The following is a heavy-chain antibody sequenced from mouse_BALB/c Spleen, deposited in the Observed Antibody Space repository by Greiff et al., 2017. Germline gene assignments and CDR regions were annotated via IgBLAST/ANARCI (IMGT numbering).Heavy chain of an antibody. Sequence: QVQLQQSGPSLVQPSQSLSITCTVSGFSLTSYGVHWVRQSPGKGLEWLGVIWRGGSTDYNAAFMSRLSITKDNSKSQVFFKMNSLQTDDTAMYYCARNGGYGYGYAMDYWGQGTSVTVSS. V-gene: IGHV2-5-1*01. CDR2: IWRGGST. CDR1: GFSLTSYG. CDR3: ARNGGYGYGYAMDY. J-gene: IGHJ4*01. D-gene: IGHD1-2*01.